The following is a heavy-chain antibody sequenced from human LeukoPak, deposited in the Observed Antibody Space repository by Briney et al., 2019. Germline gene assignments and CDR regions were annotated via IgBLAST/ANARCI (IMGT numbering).Heavy chain of an antibody. CDR1: GGSISSYY. V-gene: IGHV4-4*07. CDR3: AKEDIVVVPAAMGGYYYYYMDV. Sequence: SETLSLTCTVSGGSISSYYWSWIRQPAGKGLEWIGRIYTSGSTSYNPSLKSRVTMSVDTSKNQFSLKLSSVTAADTAVYYCAKEDIVVVPAAMGGYYYYYMDVWGKGTTVTVSS. D-gene: IGHD2-2*01. J-gene: IGHJ6*03. CDR2: IYTSGST.